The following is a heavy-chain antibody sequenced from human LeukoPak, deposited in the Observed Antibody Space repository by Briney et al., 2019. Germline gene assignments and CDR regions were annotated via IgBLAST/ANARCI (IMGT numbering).Heavy chain of an antibody. CDR3: AREGVLRYSGWPLGPFDY. Sequence: SETLSLTCTASGGSISSGSYYWSWIRQPAGKGLEWIGRIYTSGSTNYNPSLKSRVTISVDTSKNQFSLKLSSVTAADTAVYYCAREGVLRYSGWPLGPFDYWGQGTLVTVSS. V-gene: IGHV4-61*02. D-gene: IGHD6-19*01. CDR1: GGSISSGSYY. J-gene: IGHJ4*02. CDR2: IYTSGST.